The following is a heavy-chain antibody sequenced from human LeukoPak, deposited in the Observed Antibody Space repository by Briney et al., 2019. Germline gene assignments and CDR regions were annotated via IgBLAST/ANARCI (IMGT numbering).Heavy chain of an antibody. V-gene: IGHV4-39*01. D-gene: IGHD6-13*01. CDR3: AKQQLVRCFDY. J-gene: IGHJ4*02. CDR2: IFYSGST. Sequence: SETLSLTCTVSGGSITSSSYYWGWIRQPPGKGLEWVGSIFYSGSTYYNPSLKSRVTISVDTSKTQFSLKLSSVTAADTAVYYCAKQQLVRCFDYWGQGTLVTVSS. CDR1: GGSITSSSYY.